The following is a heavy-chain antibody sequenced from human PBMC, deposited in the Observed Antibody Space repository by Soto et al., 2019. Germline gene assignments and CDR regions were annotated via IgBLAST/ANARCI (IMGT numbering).Heavy chain of an antibody. Sequence: GESLKISCKGSGYSFTSYWISWVRQMPWKGLEWMGRIDPSDSYTNYSPSFQGHVTISADKSISTAYLQWSSLKASDTAMYYCARDIVVVPAATYYYYGMDVWGQGTTVTVSS. D-gene: IGHD2-2*01. CDR1: GYSFTSYW. J-gene: IGHJ6*02. V-gene: IGHV5-10-1*01. CDR3: ARDIVVVPAATYYYYGMDV. CDR2: IDPSDSYT.